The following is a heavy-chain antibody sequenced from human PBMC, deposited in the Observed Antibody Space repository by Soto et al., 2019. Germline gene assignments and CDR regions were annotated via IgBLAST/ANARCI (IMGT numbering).Heavy chain of an antibody. CDR1: GFTFSSYA. J-gene: IGHJ4*02. CDR3: LRSAATVRPYFDY. Sequence: PGGSLRLSCAASGFTFSSYAMSWVRQASGKGLEWVSTISGSGGSTYYADSLKGRFTISRDNSKNTLLLQMSSQRAEDTAVYYCLRSAATVRPYFDYWGQGTLVTVSS. CDR2: ISGSGGST. D-gene: IGHD6-13*01. V-gene: IGHV3-23*01.